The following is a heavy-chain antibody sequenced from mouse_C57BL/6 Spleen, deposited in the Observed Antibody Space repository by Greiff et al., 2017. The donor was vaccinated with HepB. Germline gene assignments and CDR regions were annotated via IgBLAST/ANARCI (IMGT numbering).Heavy chain of an antibody. D-gene: IGHD2-1*01. V-gene: IGHV5-16*01. CDR3: ARYGNYGYFDY. Sequence: EVHLVESEGGLVQPGSSMKLSCTASGFTFSDYYMAWVRQVPEKGLEWVANINYDGSSTYYLDSLKSRFIISRDNAKNILYLQMSSLKSEDTATYYCARYGNYGYFDYWGQGTTLTVSS. J-gene: IGHJ2*01. CDR2: INYDGSST. CDR1: GFTFSDYY.